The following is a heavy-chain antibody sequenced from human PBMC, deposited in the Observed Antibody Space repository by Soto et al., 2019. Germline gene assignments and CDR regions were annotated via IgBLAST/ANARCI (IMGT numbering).Heavy chain of an antibody. J-gene: IGHJ4*02. Sequence: EVQLVESGGGLVKPGGALRLSCVVSGLTFSKYAMNWFRQAPGKGLEWVSSISSSSRFIFYADSVKGRFTISRDNANSSLYLQVSSLRVEDTAVYYCASGFALQFRVLEHWGQRALVNVSS. CDR2: ISSSSRFI. CDR3: ASGFALQFRVLEH. V-gene: IGHV3-21*02. CDR1: GLTFSKYA. D-gene: IGHD3-3*01.